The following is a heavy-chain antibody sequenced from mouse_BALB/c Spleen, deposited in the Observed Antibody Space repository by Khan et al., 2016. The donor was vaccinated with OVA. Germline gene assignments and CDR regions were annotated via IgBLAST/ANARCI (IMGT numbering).Heavy chain of an antibody. CDR1: GFTFSSYG. CDR3: ARVGIIYYCNDGYYFDY. D-gene: IGHD2-2*01. Sequence: EVELVESGGGLVQPGGSLKLSCAASGFTFSSYGMSWVRQTPDKRLELVATINTNVGSTYYPDSVKGRFTISRDNAKNTLYLQMSSLKSEDTAMYYCARVGIIYYCNDGYYFDYWGQGTTVTVSA. J-gene: IGHJ2*01. CDR2: INTNVGST. V-gene: IGHV5-6-3*01.